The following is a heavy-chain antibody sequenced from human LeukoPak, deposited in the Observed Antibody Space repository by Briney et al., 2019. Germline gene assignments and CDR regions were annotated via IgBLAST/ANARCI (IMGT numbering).Heavy chain of an antibody. V-gene: IGHV3-15*01. Sequence: GGSLRLSCAASGFTFSNAWMSWVRQAPGKGLEWVGRIKRKSDGGTPDNAAPVRGRFTISRDDSKNTLYLQMNSLKTEDTAVYYCATDLGGYYSGSGTYWGSLDYWGQGTVVTVSS. D-gene: IGHD3-10*01. CDR3: ATDLGGYYSGSGTYWGSLDY. CDR2: IKRKSDGGTP. J-gene: IGHJ4*02. CDR1: GFTFSNAW.